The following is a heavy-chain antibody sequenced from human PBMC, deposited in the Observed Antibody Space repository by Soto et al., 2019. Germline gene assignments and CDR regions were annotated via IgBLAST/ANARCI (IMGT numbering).Heavy chain of an antibody. CDR1: GFTFSSYG. J-gene: IGHJ4*02. CDR3: ARGPFEQLVHPVGY. Sequence: PGGSLRLSCAASGFTFSSYGMHWVRQAPGKGLEWVAVIWYDGSNKYYADSVKGRFTISRDNSKNTLYLQMNSLRAEDTAVYYCARGPFEQLVHPVGYWGQGTLVTVSS. CDR2: IWYDGSNK. D-gene: IGHD6-13*01. V-gene: IGHV3-33*01.